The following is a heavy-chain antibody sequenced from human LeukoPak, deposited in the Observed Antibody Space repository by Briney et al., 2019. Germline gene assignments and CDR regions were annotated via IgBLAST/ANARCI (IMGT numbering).Heavy chain of an antibody. Sequence: PSETLSLTCTVSGASISSSSSYWGWIRQPPGKGLEWLGNIYSRGNTYYKPSLRSRVTISIDTSKNQFSLRLTSVTAADTALYYCAKGRYSGYDWRNSVISDWGQGTLVTVSS. D-gene: IGHD5-12*01. CDR1: GASISSSSSY. CDR3: AKGRYSGYDWRNSVISD. V-gene: IGHV4-39*07. J-gene: IGHJ4*02. CDR2: IYSRGNT.